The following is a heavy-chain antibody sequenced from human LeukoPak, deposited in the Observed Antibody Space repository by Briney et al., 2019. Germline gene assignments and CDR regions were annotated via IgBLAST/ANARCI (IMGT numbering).Heavy chain of an antibody. J-gene: IGHJ5*02. CDR1: GGTFSSYA. CDR2: IIPIFGTA. CDR3: ARDRTGTTSRRWFDP. Sequence: SVKVSCKASGGTFSSYAISWVRQAPGQGLEWMGRIIPIFGTANYAQKFQGRVTITTDESTSTAYMELSSLRSEDTAVYYCARDRTGTTSRRWFDPWGQGTLVTASS. D-gene: IGHD1-1*01. V-gene: IGHV1-69*05.